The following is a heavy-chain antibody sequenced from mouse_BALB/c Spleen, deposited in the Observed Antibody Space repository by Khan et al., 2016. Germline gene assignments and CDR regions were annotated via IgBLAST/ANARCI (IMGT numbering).Heavy chain of an antibody. D-gene: IGHD1-2*01. CDR1: GYAFTNYL. CDR2: INPGSGGT. J-gene: IGHJ3*01. Sequence: QVQLKQSGAELVRPGTSVKVSCKASGYAFTNYLIEWIKQRPGQGLEWIGVINPGSGGTNYNEKFKDMATLTADKSSSTAYMQLSSLTSDDSAVXFCARCYDGYGFAYWGQGTLVTVSA. V-gene: IGHV1-54*01. CDR3: ARCYDGYGFAY.